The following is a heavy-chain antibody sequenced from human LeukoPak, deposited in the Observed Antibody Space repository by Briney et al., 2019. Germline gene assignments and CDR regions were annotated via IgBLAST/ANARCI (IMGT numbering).Heavy chain of an antibody. CDR1: GFTFSDYY. CDR3: ARDIVLKAYDSGAGY. CDR2: ISSSGSTI. Sequence: PGGSLRLSCAASGFTFSDYYMSWIRQAPGKGLEWVSYISSSGSTIYYADSVKGRFTISRDNAKNSLYLQMNSLRAEDTAVYYCARDIVLKAYDSGAGYWGQGTLVTVSS. J-gene: IGHJ4*02. V-gene: IGHV3-11*04. D-gene: IGHD2-8*01.